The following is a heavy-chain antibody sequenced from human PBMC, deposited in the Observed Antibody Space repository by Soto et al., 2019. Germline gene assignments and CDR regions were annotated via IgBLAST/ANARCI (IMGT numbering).Heavy chain of an antibody. D-gene: IGHD3-22*01. J-gene: IGHJ4*02. CDR1: GGSFSGYY. CDR2: INHSGST. Sequence: SETLSLTCAVYGGSFSGYYWSWIRQPPGKGLEWIGEINHSGSTNYNPSLKSRVTISVDTSKNPFSLKLSSVTAADTAVYYCARAYYDSSGYYYYYFDYWGQGTLVTVSS. CDR3: ARAYYDSSGYYYYYFDY. V-gene: IGHV4-34*01.